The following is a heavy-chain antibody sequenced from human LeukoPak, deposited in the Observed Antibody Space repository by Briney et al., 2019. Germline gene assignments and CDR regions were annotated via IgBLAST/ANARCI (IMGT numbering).Heavy chain of an antibody. CDR3: ASSNCTNGVCYTLGYFQH. D-gene: IGHD2-8*01. Sequence: SVNVSCNASGGTFSSYSISWVRQAPGQGLEWMGGIIPIFGTANYAQKFQGRVTITTDESTSTAYMELSSLRSEDTAVYYCASSNCTNGVCYTLGYFQHWGQGTLVTVSS. CDR1: GGTFSSYS. J-gene: IGHJ1*01. V-gene: IGHV1-69*05. CDR2: IIPIFGTA.